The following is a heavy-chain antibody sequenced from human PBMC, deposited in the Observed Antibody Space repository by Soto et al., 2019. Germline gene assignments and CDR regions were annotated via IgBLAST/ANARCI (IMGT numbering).Heavy chain of an antibody. CDR3: CRGQGARIGDYYYHGLDV. CDR2: IRSRANNYAT. J-gene: IGHJ6*02. D-gene: IGHD1-26*01. V-gene: IGHV3-73*02. Sequence: EMQLVESGGGLVQPGGSLKLSCVGSGFIFGGSAIHWVRQASGKGLEWVGRIRSRANNYATSSAVSVRGRFTFSRDDSKNTAYLQMNTLKTDDTAVYYCCRGQGARIGDYYYHGLDVWGQGTPVTVS. CDR1: GFIFGGSA.